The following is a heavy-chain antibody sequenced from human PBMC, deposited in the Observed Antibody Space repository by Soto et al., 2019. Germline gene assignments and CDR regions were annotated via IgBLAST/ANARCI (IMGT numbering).Heavy chain of an antibody. CDR1: GYTFTGYY. J-gene: IGHJ6*02. CDR3: ARGGVLQNLDDYGMDV. V-gene: IGHV1-2*04. CDR2: INPNSGGT. D-gene: IGHD1-26*01. Sequence: ASVTVSCKASGYTFTGYYMHWVRQAPGQGLEWMGWINPNSGGTNYAQKFQGWVTMTRDTSIRTAYMELSRLRYDDTAVYYRARGGVLQNLDDYGMDVWGQGTTVTVSS.